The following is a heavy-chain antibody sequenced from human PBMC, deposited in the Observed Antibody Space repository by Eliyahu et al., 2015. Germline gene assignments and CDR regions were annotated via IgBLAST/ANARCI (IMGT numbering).Heavy chain of an antibody. CDR3: VSSLSGTAVNSLKYFQY. D-gene: IGHD6-19*01. CDR2: ISGSASAT. CDR1: GFNFGANA. Sequence: EVQLLESGGGFIQPGGSLRLSCAASGFNFGANAMTWVRQAPGKGPEWLAAISGSASATYYGDSVKGRFTISRDNSRNTLFLQMNSLRAEDAALYYCVSSLSGTAVNSLKYFQYWGQGILVTVSS. V-gene: IGHV3-23*01. J-gene: IGHJ1*01.